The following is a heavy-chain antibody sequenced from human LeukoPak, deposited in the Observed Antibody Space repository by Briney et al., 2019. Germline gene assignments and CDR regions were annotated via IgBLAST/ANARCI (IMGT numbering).Heavy chain of an antibody. J-gene: IGHJ4*02. CDR3: AREGGYDYGGNCFDY. D-gene: IGHD4-23*01. CDR2: IYPGDSNI. Sequence: GESPKISCRGSGYSFSSYWIGWVRQMPGKGLEWMGIIYPGDSNIRYSPSFQGQVTISADKSISTAYLQWSSLKASDTAMYYCAREGGYDYGGNCFDYWGQGTLVTVSS. V-gene: IGHV5-51*01. CDR1: GYSFSSYW.